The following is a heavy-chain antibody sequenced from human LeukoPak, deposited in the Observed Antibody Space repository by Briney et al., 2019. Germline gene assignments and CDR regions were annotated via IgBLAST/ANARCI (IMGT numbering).Heavy chain of an antibody. J-gene: IGHJ4*02. CDR3: ARTAYSSNWYTY. Sequence: ASVKVSCKVSGYTLTELSMHWVRQAPGQGLEWMGIINPSGGSTSYAQKFRGRVTLTRDTSTNTVYMELSSLRSDDTAMYYCARTAYSSNWYTYWGQGTLVTVSS. CDR1: GYTLTELS. CDR2: INPSGGST. V-gene: IGHV1-46*01. D-gene: IGHD6-13*01.